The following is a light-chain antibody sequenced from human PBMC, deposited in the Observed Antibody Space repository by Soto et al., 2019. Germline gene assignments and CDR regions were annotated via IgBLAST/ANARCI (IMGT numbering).Light chain of an antibody. CDR2: DAS. CDR3: QQRTNWPPT. V-gene: IGKV3-11*01. J-gene: IGKJ5*01. Sequence: ETVLTQSPVTLSLSPGERATISCRASQSVSTYFAWYQQQPGQAPRLLIYDASKRATGVPARFSGSGSGTDFTLTISSLEPEDFAVYYCQQRTNWPPTFGQGTRLDIK. CDR1: QSVSTY.